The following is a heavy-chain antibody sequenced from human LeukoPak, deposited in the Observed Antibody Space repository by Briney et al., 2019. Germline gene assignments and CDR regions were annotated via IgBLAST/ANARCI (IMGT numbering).Heavy chain of an antibody. V-gene: IGHV4-59*03. Sequence: PSESLSLTWTVSGGSISSYYWSWVRQPLGKGLEWDGNIHYSGDTNYNPSLRRRVTILVDKSRNQFSLKLNSVTAADTAVYYCARNGPHYFDKSGYLDSWGQGTLVTVSS. D-gene: IGHD3-22*01. J-gene: IGHJ4*02. CDR2: IHYSGDT. CDR1: GGSISSYY. CDR3: ARNGPHYFDKSGYLDS.